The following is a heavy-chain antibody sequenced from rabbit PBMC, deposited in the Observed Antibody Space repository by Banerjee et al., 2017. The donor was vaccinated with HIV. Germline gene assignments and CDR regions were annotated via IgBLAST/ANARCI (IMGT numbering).Heavy chain of an antibody. V-gene: IGHV1S45*01. Sequence: QEQLEESGGGLVQPEGSLTLSRKASGFDFSTYGVNWVRQAPGKGLEWIACINTNSGNAVYASWAKGRFTISKTSSTTVTLQMTSLTAADTATYFCARDLAGVIGWNFGLWGPGTLVTVS. CDR1: GFDFSTYG. D-gene: IGHD4-1*01. J-gene: IGHJ6*01. CDR3: ARDLAGVIGWNFGL. CDR2: INTNSGNA.